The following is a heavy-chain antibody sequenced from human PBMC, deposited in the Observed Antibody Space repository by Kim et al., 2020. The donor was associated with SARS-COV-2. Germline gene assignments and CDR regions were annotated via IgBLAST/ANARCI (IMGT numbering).Heavy chain of an antibody. CDR1: GGSISSYY. CDR3: AREGGYYGSGSYPYYYYYYGMDV. D-gene: IGHD3-10*01. V-gene: IGHV4-59*13. Sequence: SETLSLTCTVSGGSISSYYWSWIRQPPGKGLEWIGYIYYSGSTNYNPSLKSRVTISVDTSKNQFSLKLSSVTAADTAVYYCAREGGYYGSGSYPYYYYYYGMDVWGQGTTVTVSS. CDR2: IYYSGST. J-gene: IGHJ6*02.